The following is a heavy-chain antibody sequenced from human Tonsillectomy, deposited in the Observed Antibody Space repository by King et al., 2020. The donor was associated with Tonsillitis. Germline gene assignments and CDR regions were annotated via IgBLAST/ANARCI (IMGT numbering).Heavy chain of an antibody. Sequence: VQLVESGGGLVKPGGSLRLSCAASGFTISNAWMSWVRQAPGKGLEWVGRIKRKFDGGTTDYAAPVKGRFTISRDDSKNTLYLQMNSLKTEDTALYYCSTAYYYDSSGYYYLPFDYWGQGTLVTVSS. V-gene: IGHV3-15*01. CDR1: GFTISNAW. CDR3: STAYYYDSSGYYYLPFDY. CDR2: IKRKFDGGTT. D-gene: IGHD3-22*01. J-gene: IGHJ4*02.